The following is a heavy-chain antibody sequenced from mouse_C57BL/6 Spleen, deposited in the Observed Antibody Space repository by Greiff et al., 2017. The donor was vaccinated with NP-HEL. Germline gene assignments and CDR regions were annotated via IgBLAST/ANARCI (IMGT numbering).Heavy chain of an antibody. CDR1: GYSFTSYY. Sequence: QVQLQQSGPELVKPGASVKMSCKASGYSFTSYYIHWVKQRPGQGLEWIGRIYPGSGNTEYNEKFKGKATLTADTSSSTAYMPLSSLTCGETAVYYCAGYRARGEFDYWGQGTTVTVSA. J-gene: IGHJ2*01. CDR3: AGYRARGEFDY. CDR2: IYPGSGNT. V-gene: IGHV1-66*01. D-gene: IGHD3-1*01.